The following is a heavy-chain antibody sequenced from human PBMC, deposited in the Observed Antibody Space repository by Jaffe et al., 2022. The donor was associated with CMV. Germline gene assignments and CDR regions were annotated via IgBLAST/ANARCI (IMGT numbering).Heavy chain of an antibody. V-gene: IGHV4-59*01. J-gene: IGHJ6*03. D-gene: IGHD2-2*01. CDR1: GGSISSYY. CDR2: IYYSGST. Sequence: QVQLQESGPGLVKPSETLSLTCTVSGGSISSYYWSWIRQPPGKGLEWIGYIYYSGSTNYNPSLKSRVTISVDTSKNQFSLKLSSVTAADTAVYYCARESPEIDCSSTSCYAPSGYYYYYMDVWGKGTTVTVSS. CDR3: ARESPEIDCSSTSCYAPSGYYYYYMDV.